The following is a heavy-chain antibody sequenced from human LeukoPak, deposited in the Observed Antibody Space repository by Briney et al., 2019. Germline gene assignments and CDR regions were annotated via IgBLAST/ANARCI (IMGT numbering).Heavy chain of an antibody. CDR3: AKEPSSSWYYFDY. Sequence: PSGSLRLSCAASGFTFSSYGMHWVRQAPGKGLEWVAFIRYDGSNKYYADSVKGRFTISRDNSKNTLYLQMNSLRAEDTAVYYCAKEPSSSWYYFDYWGQGTLVTVSS. J-gene: IGHJ4*02. D-gene: IGHD6-13*01. CDR2: IRYDGSNK. V-gene: IGHV3-30*02. CDR1: GFTFSSYG.